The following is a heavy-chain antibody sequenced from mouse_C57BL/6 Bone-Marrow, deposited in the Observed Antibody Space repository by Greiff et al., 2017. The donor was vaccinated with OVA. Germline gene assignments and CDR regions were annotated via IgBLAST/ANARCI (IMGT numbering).Heavy chain of an antibody. D-gene: IGHD1-1*01. V-gene: IGHV1-55*01. Sequence: QVQLQQPGAELVKPGASVKMSCKASGYTFTSYWITWVKQRPGQGLEWIGDIYPGSGSTNYNEKFKSKATLTVDTSSSTAYMQLSSLTSEDSAVYYSAREGFYYGSFDYWGQGTTLTVSS. CDR3: AREGFYYGSFDY. J-gene: IGHJ2*01. CDR2: IYPGSGST. CDR1: GYTFTSYW.